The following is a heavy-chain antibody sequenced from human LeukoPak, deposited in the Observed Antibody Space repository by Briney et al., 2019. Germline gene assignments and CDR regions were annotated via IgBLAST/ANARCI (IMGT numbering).Heavy chain of an antibody. CDR1: GFTFSSYG. D-gene: IGHD1-1*01. CDR2: IRSDGTT. J-gene: IGHJ6*02. Sequence: GGSLRLSCAASGFTFSSYGLHWVRQAPGKGLEWVSVIRSDGTTDYADSVKGRFDVSRDNFKNTLYLQMNSLRAEDTAVYYCARDHGVQLRLGVDGMDVWGQGTTVTVSS. V-gene: IGHV3-66*01. CDR3: ARDHGVQLRLGVDGMDV.